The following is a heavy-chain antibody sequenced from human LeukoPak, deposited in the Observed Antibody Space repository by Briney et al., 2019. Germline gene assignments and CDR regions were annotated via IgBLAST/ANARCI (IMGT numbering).Heavy chain of an antibody. D-gene: IGHD3-3*01. CDR2: ISGSGGST. V-gene: IGHV3-23*01. Sequence: AGGSLRLSCAASGFTFSSYAMSWVRQAPGKGLEWVSAISGSGGSTYYADSVKGRFTISRDNSKNTLYLQMNSLRAEDTAVYYCAKWDYDFWSGYSSQDYNWFDPWGQGTLVTVSS. CDR1: GFTFSSYA. J-gene: IGHJ5*02. CDR3: AKWDYDFWSGYSSQDYNWFDP.